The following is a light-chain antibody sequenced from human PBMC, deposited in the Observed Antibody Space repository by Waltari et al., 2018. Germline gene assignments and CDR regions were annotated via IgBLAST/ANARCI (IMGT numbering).Light chain of an antibody. Sequence: DIVMTQSXXSXXVSLCERSXFNCKSXXSVLYSSNNKNYLTCYQQKPGQPPKLLIYWASIRESGVPDRFSGSGSGTDFTLTISSLQAEDVAVYYCQQYYSSPWTFGQGTKVEIK. CDR3: QQYYSSPWT. V-gene: IGKV4-1*01. CDR2: WAS. J-gene: IGKJ1*01. CDR1: XSVLYSSNNKNY.